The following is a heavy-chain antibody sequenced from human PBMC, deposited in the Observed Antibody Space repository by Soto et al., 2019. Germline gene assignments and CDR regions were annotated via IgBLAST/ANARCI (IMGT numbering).Heavy chain of an antibody. V-gene: IGHV1-18*01. CDR2: ISAYNGNT. J-gene: IGHJ4*02. D-gene: IGHD3-10*01. CDR3: ARVSHLLLWFGELLDSRAHTARYSGGPDY. Sequence: GASVKVSCKASGYTFTSYGISWVRQAPGQGLEWMGWISAYNGNTNYAQKLQGRVTMTTDTSTSTAYMELRSLRSDDTAVYYCARVSHLLLWFGELLDSRAHTARYSGGPDYWGQGTLITVSS. CDR1: GYTFTSYG.